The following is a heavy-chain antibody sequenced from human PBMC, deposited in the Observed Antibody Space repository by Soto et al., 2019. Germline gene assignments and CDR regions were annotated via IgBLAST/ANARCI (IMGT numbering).Heavy chain of an antibody. CDR2: IQQDGSEK. D-gene: IGHD4-17*01. CDR3: ARVSYGGYSYYFDY. Sequence: GGSLRLSCAVSGFTFSRFWMGWVRQAPGRGLEWVANIQQDGSEKYYVDSVKGRFTMSKDNVKNSLYLQMNSLGAEDTAVYYCARVSYGGYSYYFDYWGQGALVTAPQ. V-gene: IGHV3-7*03. J-gene: IGHJ4*02. CDR1: GFTFSRFW.